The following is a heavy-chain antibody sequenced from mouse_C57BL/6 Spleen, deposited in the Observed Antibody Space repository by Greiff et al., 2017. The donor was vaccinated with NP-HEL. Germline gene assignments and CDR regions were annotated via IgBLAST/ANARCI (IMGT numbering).Heavy chain of an antibody. J-gene: IGHJ3*01. CDR3: ARTDYYGSSLFAY. CDR2: IYPGDGDT. D-gene: IGHD1-1*01. Sequence: QVQLKESGAELVKPGASVKISCKASGYAFSSYWMNWVKQRPGKGLEWIGQIYPGDGDTNYNGKFKGKATLTADKSSSTAYMQLSSLTSEDSAVYFCARTDYYGSSLFAYWGQGTLVTVSA. V-gene: IGHV1-80*01. CDR1: GYAFSSYW.